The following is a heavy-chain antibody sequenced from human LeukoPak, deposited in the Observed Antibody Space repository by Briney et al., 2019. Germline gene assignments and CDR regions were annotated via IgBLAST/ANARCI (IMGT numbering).Heavy chain of an antibody. J-gene: IGHJ3*02. CDR2: IYPGDSDT. CDR3: ARRGDSSSWYYGAFDI. CDR1: GYRFTSYW. V-gene: IGHV5-51*01. Sequence: GESLKISCKGSGYRFTSYWIGWVRQMPGKGLEWMGIIYPGDSDTRYSPSFQGQVTISADKSISTAYLQWSSLKASDTAMYYCARRGDSSSWYYGAFDIWGQGTMVTVSS. D-gene: IGHD6-13*01.